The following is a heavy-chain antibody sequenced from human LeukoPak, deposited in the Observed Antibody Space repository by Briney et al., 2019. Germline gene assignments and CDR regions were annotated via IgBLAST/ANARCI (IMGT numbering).Heavy chain of an antibody. CDR2: ISWNSGSI. D-gene: IGHD5-18*01. V-gene: IGHV3-9*03. CDR3: AKDKSQLWLGGTFDY. J-gene: IGHJ4*02. CDR1: GFTFDDYA. Sequence: GGSLRLSCAASGFTFDDYAMHWVRHAPGKGLEWVSGISWNSGSIGYADSVKGRFTISRDNAKNSLYLQMNGLRAEDMALYYCAKDKSQLWLGGTFDYWGQGTLVTVSS.